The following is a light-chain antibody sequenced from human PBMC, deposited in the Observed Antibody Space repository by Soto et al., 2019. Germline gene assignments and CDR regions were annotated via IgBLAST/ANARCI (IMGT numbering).Light chain of an antibody. Sequence: QSVLTQPPSVSGTPGQWITISCSGSSSDIGTNYVYWYQQLPGAAPKLLIYRNNQRPSGAPDRFSGSKSGTSASLAISGLRSEDEAEYHCAGWDDSLSGFYVFGTGTKVTVL. CDR2: RNN. V-gene: IGLV1-47*01. CDR3: AGWDDSLSGFYV. J-gene: IGLJ1*01. CDR1: SSDIGTNY.